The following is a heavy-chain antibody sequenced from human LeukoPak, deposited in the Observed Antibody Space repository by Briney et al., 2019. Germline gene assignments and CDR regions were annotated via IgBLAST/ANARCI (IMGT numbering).Heavy chain of an antibody. CDR2: IWYDGRNK. Sequence: HPGGSLRLSCAVSGFIFSNYGMHWVRQAQGKGLEGVALIWYDGRNKVHEDSVRGRFTISRDNSATTLYLQMSSLRVEDTAVYYCAREWGRIAVAGGPGYWGQGALVTVSS. J-gene: IGHJ4*02. CDR1: GFIFSNYG. CDR3: AREWGRIAVAGGPGY. D-gene: IGHD6-19*01. V-gene: IGHV3-33*01.